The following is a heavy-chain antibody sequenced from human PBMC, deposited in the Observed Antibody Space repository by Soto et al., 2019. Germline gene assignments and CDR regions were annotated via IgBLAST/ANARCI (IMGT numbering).Heavy chain of an antibody. CDR1: GGSVGSLAYY. CDR3: ASETVDAYRWFDP. Sequence: SDXLSLTCTVSGGSVGSLAYYWSWVRQHPGKGLEWIGYIYYSGTTYYNPSLTSRVSISLDTSQNQFSLNLRSVTVADTAVYYCASETVDAYRWFDPWGQGTLVTVSS. D-gene: IGHD3-16*02. J-gene: IGHJ5*02. CDR2: IYYSGTT. V-gene: IGHV4-31*03.